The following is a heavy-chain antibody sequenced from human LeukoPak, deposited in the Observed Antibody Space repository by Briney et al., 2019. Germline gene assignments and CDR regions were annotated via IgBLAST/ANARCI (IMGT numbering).Heavy chain of an antibody. D-gene: IGHD3-10*01. Sequence: GGSLRLSCAGSGFTFSSYAMSWVRQAPGKGLGWVSGSSVRGGGTYYADSVKGRFTISRDNSKNTLYLQMNSLRAEDTAVYFCARVYGSGSWFEYENNWFDPWGQGTLVTVSS. CDR3: ARVYGSGSWFEYENNWFDP. V-gene: IGHV3-23*01. CDR1: GFTFSSYA. J-gene: IGHJ5*02. CDR2: SSVRGGGT.